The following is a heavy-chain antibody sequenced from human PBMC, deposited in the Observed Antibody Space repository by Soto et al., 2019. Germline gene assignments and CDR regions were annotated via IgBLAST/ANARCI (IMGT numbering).Heavy chain of an antibody. CDR2: ISPGGGNR. CDR1: GFPFSTYV. V-gene: IGHV3-23*01. CDR3: AKLGVRVATAGVDY. J-gene: IGHJ4*02. D-gene: IGHD6-13*01. Sequence: EVQLLESGGGLVQPGGSLRLSCVASGFPFSTYVIYWVRQAPGRGLEWVSAISPGGGNRNYADSVKGRFTISRDDSKDTLYLQMNSLRAEDTGVYYCAKLGVRVATAGVDYWGQGTLVTVSS.